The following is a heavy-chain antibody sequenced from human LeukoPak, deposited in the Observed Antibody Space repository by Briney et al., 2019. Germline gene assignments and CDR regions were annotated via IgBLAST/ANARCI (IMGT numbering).Heavy chain of an antibody. CDR2: MSPNSGDT. Sequence: ASVKVSCTASGYTFTTHDINWVRQATGQGLEWSGWMSPNSGDTGYAQKFQGRVTMTSDSSISTAYMELSSLRSEDTAIYYCVRTPPNWGFDYWGQGTLVTVSS. V-gene: IGHV1-8*01. D-gene: IGHD7-27*01. CDR1: GYTFTTHD. J-gene: IGHJ4*02. CDR3: VRTPPNWGFDY.